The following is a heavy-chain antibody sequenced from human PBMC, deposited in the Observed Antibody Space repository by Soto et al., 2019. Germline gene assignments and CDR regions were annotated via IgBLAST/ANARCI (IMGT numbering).Heavy chain of an antibody. CDR3: ASGRGDSYGLIS. CDR2: IYHSGST. J-gene: IGHJ5*02. CDR1: GGSISSGGYS. Sequence: LSLTCAVSGGSISSGGYSWSWIRQPPGKGLEWIGYIYHSGSTYYNPSLKSRVTISVDRSKNQFSLKLSSVTAADTAVYYCASGRGDSYGLISWGQGTLVTVSS. V-gene: IGHV4-30-2*01. D-gene: IGHD5-18*01.